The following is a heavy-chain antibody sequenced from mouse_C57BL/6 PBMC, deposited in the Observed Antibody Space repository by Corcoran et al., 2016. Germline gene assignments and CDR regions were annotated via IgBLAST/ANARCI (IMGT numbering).Heavy chain of an antibody. V-gene: IGHV9-3*01. J-gene: IGHJ3*01. CDR1: GYTFTTYG. Sequence: QIQLVQSGPELKKPGETVKISCKASGYTFTTYGMSWVKQAPGKGLKWMGWINTYSGVPTYADDFKGRFAFSLETSASTAYLQINHLKNEDTATYFCARSPGFAYWGQGTLVTVSA. CDR3: ARSPGFAY. CDR2: INTYSGVP.